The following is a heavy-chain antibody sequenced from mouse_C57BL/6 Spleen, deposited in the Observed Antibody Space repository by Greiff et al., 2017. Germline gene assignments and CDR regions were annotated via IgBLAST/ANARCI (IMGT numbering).Heavy chain of an antibody. CDR2: IDPETGGT. CDR1: GYTFTDYE. V-gene: IGHV1-15*01. CDR3: TSSYDYDWYFDV. Sequence: VQLQQSGAELVRPGASVTLSCKASGYTFTDYEMHWVKQTPVHGLEWIGAIDPETGGTAYNQKFKGKAILTADKSSSTAYMERRSLTSEDSAVYYCTSSYDYDWYFDVWGTGTTVTVSS. J-gene: IGHJ1*03. D-gene: IGHD2-4*01.